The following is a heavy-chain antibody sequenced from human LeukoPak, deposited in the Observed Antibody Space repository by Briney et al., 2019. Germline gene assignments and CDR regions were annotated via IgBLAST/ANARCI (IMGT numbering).Heavy chain of an antibody. CDR3: ATHYYDSSGYYYVGNWFDP. J-gene: IGHJ5*02. V-gene: IGHV1-24*01. D-gene: IGHD3-22*01. Sequence: ASVKVSCKVSGYTLTEFSMHWVRQAPGKGLEWMGGFDPEDGETIYAQKFQGRVTMTEDTSTDTAYMELSSLRSEDTAVYYCATHYYDSSGYYYVGNWFDPWGQGTLVTVSS. CDR1: GYTLTEFS. CDR2: FDPEDGET.